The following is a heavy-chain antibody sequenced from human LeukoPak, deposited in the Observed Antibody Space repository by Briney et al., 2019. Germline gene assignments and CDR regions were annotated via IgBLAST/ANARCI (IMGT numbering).Heavy chain of an antibody. CDR2: IIPILGIA. CDR3: AREHRYYYDSSGYYDFDY. J-gene: IGHJ4*02. Sequence: GASVKVSCKASGGTFSSYAISWVRQAPGQGLEWMGRIIPILGIANYAQKFQGRVTITADKSTSTAYMELSSLRSEDTAVYYCAREHRYYYDSSGYYDFDYWGQGTLVTVSS. D-gene: IGHD3-22*01. CDR1: GGTFSSYA. V-gene: IGHV1-69*04.